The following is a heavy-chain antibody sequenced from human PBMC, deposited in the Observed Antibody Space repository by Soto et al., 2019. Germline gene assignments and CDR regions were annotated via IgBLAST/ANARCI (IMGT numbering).Heavy chain of an antibody. D-gene: IGHD2-2*01. CDR1: GYTFTGYY. Sequence: ASVKVSCKASGYTFTGYYMHWVRQAPGQGLEWMGWINPNSGGTNYAQKSQGWVTMTRDTSISTAYMELSRLRSDDTAVYYCARGSPFIVVVPAAYDFDYWGQGTLVTVSS. V-gene: IGHV1-2*04. CDR2: INPNSGGT. J-gene: IGHJ4*02. CDR3: ARGSPFIVVVPAAYDFDY.